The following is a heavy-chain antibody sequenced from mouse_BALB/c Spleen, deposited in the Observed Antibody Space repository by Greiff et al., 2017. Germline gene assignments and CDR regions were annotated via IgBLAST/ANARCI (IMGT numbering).Heavy chain of an antibody. CDR1: GYTFTDYE. J-gene: IGHJ3*01. Sequence: VQLQESGAELVRPGASVKLSCKALGYTFTDYEMHWVKQTPVHGLEWIGAIHPGSGGTAYNPKFKGKATLTEDKAASTAYMDLSSLTSEDSAVYYCTRSGYDGKFAYWGQGTLVTVSA. V-gene: IGHV1-15*01. CDR3: TRSGYDGKFAY. D-gene: IGHD3-1*01. CDR2: IHPGSGGT.